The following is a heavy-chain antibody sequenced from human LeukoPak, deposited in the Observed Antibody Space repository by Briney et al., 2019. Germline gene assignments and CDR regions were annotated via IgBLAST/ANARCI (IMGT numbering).Heavy chain of an antibody. CDR1: GGSISSYY. CDR2: IYYCGST. Sequence: SETLSLTCTVSGGSISSYYWSWIRQPPGKGLEWIGYIYYCGSTNYNPSLKSRVTISVDTSKNQFSLKLSSVTAADTAVYYCARWGYGPYGYYYYYMDVWGKGTTVTVSS. V-gene: IGHV4-59*01. CDR3: ARWGYGPYGYYYYYMDV. J-gene: IGHJ6*03. D-gene: IGHD5-18*01.